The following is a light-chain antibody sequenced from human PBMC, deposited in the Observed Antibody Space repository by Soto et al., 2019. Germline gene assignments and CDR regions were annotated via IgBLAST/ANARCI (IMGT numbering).Light chain of an antibody. J-gene: IGKJ1*01. V-gene: IGKV1-39*01. CDR3: QQSYSTSWT. CDR1: QSISSY. Sequence: DIQMTQSQSSLSASVGDRVTITCRASQSISSYLNWYQQKPGKAPKLLIYAASSLQSGVPSRFSGSGSGTDLTLTISSLQPEDFATCYCQQSYSTSWTFGQGTKGEIK. CDR2: AAS.